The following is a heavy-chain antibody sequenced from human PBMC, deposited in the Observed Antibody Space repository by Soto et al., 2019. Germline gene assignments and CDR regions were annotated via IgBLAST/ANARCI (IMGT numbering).Heavy chain of an antibody. CDR2: ISYDGSNK. CDR3: AKDGTYYDFWSGLKGFRDLVSEALDY. D-gene: IGHD3-3*01. J-gene: IGHJ4*02. Sequence: GGSLRLSCAASGFTFSSYGMHWVRQAPGKGLEWVAVISYDGSNKYYADSVKGRFTISRDNSKNTLYLQMNSLRAEDTAVYYCAKDGTYYDFWSGLKGFRDLVSEALDYWGQGTLVTVSS. V-gene: IGHV3-30*18. CDR1: GFTFSSYG.